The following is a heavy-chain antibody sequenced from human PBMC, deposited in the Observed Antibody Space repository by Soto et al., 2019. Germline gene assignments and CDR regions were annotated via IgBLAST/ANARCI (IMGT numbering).Heavy chain of an antibody. CDR1: GFTFSNAW. J-gene: IGHJ4*02. CDR2: IKSKTDGGTI. Sequence: EVQLVESGGGLVKPGGSLRLSCAASGFTFSNAWMNWVRQAPGKGLEWVGRIKSKTDGGTIDYAAPVKGRFTISRHDSKNTRYLKMNCLKPENTSVYYCTTRHFRVGATTWFAGLLDYWGKGILVTVSS. D-gene: IGHD1-26*01. V-gene: IGHV3-15*07. CDR3: TTRHFRVGATTWFAGLLDY.